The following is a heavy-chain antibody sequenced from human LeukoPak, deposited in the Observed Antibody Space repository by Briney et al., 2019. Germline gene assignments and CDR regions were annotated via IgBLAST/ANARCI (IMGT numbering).Heavy chain of an antibody. Sequence: PGGSLRLSCAASGFTFSSYAMSWVRQAPGKGLEWVSAISGSGGSTYYADSVKGRFTISRDNSKNTLYLQMNSLRAEDTAVYYCAKRTGTATYYYYGMDVWGQGTTVTVSS. CDR1: GFTFSSYA. J-gene: IGHJ6*02. V-gene: IGHV3-23*01. CDR3: AKRTGTATYYYYGMDV. CDR2: ISGSGGST. D-gene: IGHD1-1*01.